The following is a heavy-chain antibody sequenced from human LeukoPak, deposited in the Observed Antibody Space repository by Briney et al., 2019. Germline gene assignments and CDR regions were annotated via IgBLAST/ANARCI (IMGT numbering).Heavy chain of an antibody. J-gene: IGHJ3*02. V-gene: IGHV4-34*01. CDR1: GGSFSGYY. Sequence: SETPSLTCAVYGGSFSGYYWSWIRQPPGKGLEWIGEINHSGSTNYNPSLKSRVTISVDTSKNQFSLKLSSVTAADTAVYYCARGDDTAMVSYAFDIWGQGTMVTVSS. CDR3: ARGDDTAMVSYAFDI. CDR2: INHSGST. D-gene: IGHD5-18*01.